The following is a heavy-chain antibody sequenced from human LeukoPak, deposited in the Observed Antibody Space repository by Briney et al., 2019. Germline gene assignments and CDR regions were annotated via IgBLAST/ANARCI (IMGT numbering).Heavy chain of an antibody. CDR2: IYYSGST. J-gene: IGHJ4*02. CDR3: ARFLNYDSYYFDY. V-gene: IGHV4-30-4*08. Sequence: SETLSLTCTVSGGSISSGDYYWSWVRQPPGKGLEWIGYIYYSGSTYYNPSLKSRVTISIDTSKNQFSLKLSSVTAADTAVYYCARFLNYDSYYFDYWGQGTLVTVSS. CDR1: GGSISSGDYY. D-gene: IGHD3-9*01.